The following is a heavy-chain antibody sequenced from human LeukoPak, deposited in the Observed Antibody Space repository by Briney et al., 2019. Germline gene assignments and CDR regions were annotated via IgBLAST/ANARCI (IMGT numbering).Heavy chain of an antibody. CDR2: VNTYGTNT. J-gene: IGHJ3*01. CDR3: AREFSPEDAFDL. D-gene: IGHD1-14*01. CDR1: GFTLTNNW. V-gene: IGHV3-74*01. Sequence: GGSLRLSCTASGFTLTNNWMHWVRQVPGKGLEWVSRVNTYGTNTNYADSVRGRFTISRDNAKNTLYLQMDSLRAEDSAIYYCAREFSPEDAFDLWGQGTRVTVSS.